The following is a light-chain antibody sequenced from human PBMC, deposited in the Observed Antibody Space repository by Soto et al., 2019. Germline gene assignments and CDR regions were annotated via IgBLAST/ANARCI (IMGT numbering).Light chain of an antibody. CDR1: QYVDRY. Sequence: DIQMTQSPSSLSESVGDRVTISCRASQYVDRYLNWYQQKPGKAPKLLIYAASSLQSGVTPRFSGIGSGTDFTLTISSLQPEDSATYYCQQSYSTPRSFGQGTKVEVK. J-gene: IGKJ1*01. CDR2: AAS. CDR3: QQSYSTPRS. V-gene: IGKV1-39*01.